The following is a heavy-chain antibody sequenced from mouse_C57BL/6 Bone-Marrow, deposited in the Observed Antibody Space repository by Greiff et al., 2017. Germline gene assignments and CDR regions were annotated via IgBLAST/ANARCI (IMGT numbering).Heavy chain of an antibody. V-gene: IGHV8-8*01. CDR3: ARIDPPNYYGSRDWYFDV. J-gene: IGHJ1*03. Sequence: QVTLKESGPGLLQPSQTLSLTCSFSGFSLSTFGMGVGWIRQPSGKGLEWLAHIWWDDDKYYNPALKSRLTISKDTSKNQVFLKIANVDTADTATYYCARIDPPNYYGSRDWYFDVWGTGTTVTVSS. D-gene: IGHD1-1*01. CDR1: GFSLSTFGMG. CDR2: IWWDDDK.